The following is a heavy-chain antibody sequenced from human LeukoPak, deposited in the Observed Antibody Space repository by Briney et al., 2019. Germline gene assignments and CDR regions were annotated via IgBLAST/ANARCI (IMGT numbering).Heavy chain of an antibody. CDR1: GITASSYA. Sequence: WGSLRLSCAASGITASSYAMTWVRQAPGKGLEWVSSISGSGDRTVYADSVKGRFTISRDNFKNTLSLQMNSLRAEDTAVYHCAKDPNGDYIGAFDMWGQGTMVTVSS. CDR2: ISGSGDRT. D-gene: IGHD4-17*01. CDR3: AKDPNGDYIGAFDM. J-gene: IGHJ3*02. V-gene: IGHV3-23*01.